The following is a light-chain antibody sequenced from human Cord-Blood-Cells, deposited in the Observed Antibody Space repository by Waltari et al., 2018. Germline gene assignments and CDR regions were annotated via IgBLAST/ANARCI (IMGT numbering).Light chain of an antibody. Sequence: QSVLTQPPSVSGAPGQRVTISCTGRSSNIGAGYDVHWYQQLPGTAPKLPLHGNSNRPSGVPDRFSGSKSGTSASLAITGLQAEDEADYYCQSYDSSLSGSYVFGTGTKVTVL. CDR1: SSNIGAGYD. V-gene: IGLV1-40*01. CDR2: GNS. J-gene: IGLJ1*01. CDR3: QSYDSSLSGSYV.